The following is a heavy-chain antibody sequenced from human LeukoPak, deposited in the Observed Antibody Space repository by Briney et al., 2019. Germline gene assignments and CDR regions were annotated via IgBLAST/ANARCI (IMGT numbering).Heavy chain of an antibody. CDR2: ISGSGDNT. Sequence: GGSLRLSCAASGFTFSSFALSWVRQAPGKGLEGVSAISGSGDNTFYADSVRGRFTISRDNSKNILYLQMNSLRGEDTAIYYCAKDFRGSGYFFDYWGQGTLVTVSS. CDR3: AKDFRGSGYFFDY. J-gene: IGHJ4*02. V-gene: IGHV3-23*01. D-gene: IGHD7-27*01. CDR1: GFTFSSFA.